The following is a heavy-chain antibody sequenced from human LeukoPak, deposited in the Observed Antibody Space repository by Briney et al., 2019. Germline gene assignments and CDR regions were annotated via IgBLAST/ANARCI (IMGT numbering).Heavy chain of an antibody. V-gene: IGHV3-23*01. Sequence: GGSLRLSCAASGFTFSSYAMSWVRQAPGKGLEWVSAISGSGGSTYYADFVKGRFTISRDNSKNTLYLQMNSLRAEDTAVYYCVKGGSTSSREGKHVRFLEWLSSWYFDYWGQGTLVTVSS. J-gene: IGHJ4*02. CDR1: GFTFSSYA. CDR2: ISGSGGST. D-gene: IGHD3-3*01. CDR3: VKGGSTSSREGKHVRFLEWLSSWYFDY.